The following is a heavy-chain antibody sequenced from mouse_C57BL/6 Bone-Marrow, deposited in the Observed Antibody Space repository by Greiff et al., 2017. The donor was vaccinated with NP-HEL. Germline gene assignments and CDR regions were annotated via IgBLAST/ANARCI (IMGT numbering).Heavy chain of an antibody. CDR1: GYSFTSGYY. CDR2: ISYDGSN. V-gene: IGHV3-6*01. J-gene: IGHJ3*01. D-gene: IGHD2-5*01. Sequence: EVQLQESGPGLVKPSQSLSLTCSVTGYSFTSGYYWNWIRQFPGNKLEWMGYISYDGSNNYNPSLKNRISITRDTSTNQCFLKLNTVTTEDTATYYCARDNYSNPNLFAYWGQGTLVTVSA. CDR3: ARDNYSNPNLFAY.